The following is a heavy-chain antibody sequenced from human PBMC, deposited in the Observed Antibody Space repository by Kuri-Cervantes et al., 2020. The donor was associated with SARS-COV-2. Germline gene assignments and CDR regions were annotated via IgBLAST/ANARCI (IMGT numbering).Heavy chain of an antibody. D-gene: IGHD1-26*01. CDR3: ARDGRAPWVAFDI. V-gene: IGHV3-30*02. Sequence: GGSLRLSCAASGFTFSSYGMHWVRQTPGKGLEWVAFIRYDGSNKYYADSVKGRFTISRDNSKNTLYLQMNSLRSEDTAVYYCARDGRAPWVAFDIWGQGTMVTVSS. J-gene: IGHJ3*02. CDR1: GFTFSSYG. CDR2: IRYDGSNK.